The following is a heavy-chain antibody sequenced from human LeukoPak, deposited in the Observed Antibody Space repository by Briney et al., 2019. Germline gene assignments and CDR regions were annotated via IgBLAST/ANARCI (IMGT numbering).Heavy chain of an antibody. CDR2: ISAYNGNT. J-gene: IGHJ3*02. V-gene: IGHV1-18*01. D-gene: IGHD2-21*01. CDR3: ARDLSSKFPTDAFDI. Sequence: GASVKVSCKASGYTFTSYGISWVRQAPGQGLERMGWISAYNGNTNYAQKLQGRVTMTTDTSTSTAYMELRSLRSDDTAVHYCARDLSSKFPTDAFDIWGQGTMVTVSS. CDR1: GYTFTSYG.